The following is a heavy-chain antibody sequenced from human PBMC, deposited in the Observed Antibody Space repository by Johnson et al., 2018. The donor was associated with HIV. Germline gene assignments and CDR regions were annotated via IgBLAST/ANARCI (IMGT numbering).Heavy chain of an antibody. CDR3: AKTDMAVDAFDI. Sequence: QVQLVESGGDVVQPGTSLRLSCEASGLILSGYGLHWVRQAPGKGLEWVAVIWYDGSNKYYADSVKGGFTISRDNSKNTLYLQMNSLRAEDTAVYYCAKTDMAVDAFDIWGQGTMVTVSS. J-gene: IGHJ3*02. V-gene: IGHV3-33*06. D-gene: IGHD5-24*01. CDR2: IWYDGSNK. CDR1: GLILSGYG.